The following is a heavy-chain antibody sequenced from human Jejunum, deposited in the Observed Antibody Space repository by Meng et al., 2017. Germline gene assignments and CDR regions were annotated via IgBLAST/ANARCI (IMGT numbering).Heavy chain of an antibody. V-gene: IGHV2-5*02. CDR1: GFSLSASGVG. CDR2: IYWDDDK. J-gene: IGHJ4*02. Sequence: TTVTGSRTPVAQHAATLTLSCTFSGFSLSASGVGVGWIRQPPRKALEWLALIYWDDDKRYSPSLKSRLTIIKDTSRNQVLLIMTNMDPVDTATYYCAPRVAGYSGGWHHGSFDYWGQGALVTVSS. D-gene: IGHD6-19*01. CDR3: APRVAGYSGGWHHGSFDY.